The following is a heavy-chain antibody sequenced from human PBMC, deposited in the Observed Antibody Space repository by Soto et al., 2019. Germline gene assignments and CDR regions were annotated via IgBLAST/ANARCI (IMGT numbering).Heavy chain of an antibody. J-gene: IGHJ4*02. CDR1: GGSISSVGYS. CDR3: TRGGDRYKTGH. D-gene: IGHD2-21*02. CDR2: IYHSGNP. Sequence: SETLSLTCAVSGGSISSVGYSWSCIRQPPGKGLEWIGYIYHSGNPYYNPSLKSRVIISVDRSKNQFSLKLTSVNTADTAIYYCTRGGDRYKTGHWGQGTLVTVSS. V-gene: IGHV4-30-2*02.